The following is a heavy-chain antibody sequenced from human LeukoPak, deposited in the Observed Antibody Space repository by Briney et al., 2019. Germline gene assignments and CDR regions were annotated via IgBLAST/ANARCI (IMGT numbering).Heavy chain of an antibody. CDR2: IYSGGST. V-gene: IGHV3-53*01. J-gene: IGHJ6*02. Sequence: GGSLRLSCAASGFTVSSNYMSWVRQAPGKGLEWVSVIYSGGSTYYADSVKGRFTISRDNSKNTLYLQMNSLRAEDTVVYYCARGYHSSSWTYYYYGMDVWGQGTTVTVSS. D-gene: IGHD6-13*01. CDR3: ARGYHSSSWTYYYYGMDV. CDR1: GFTVSSNY.